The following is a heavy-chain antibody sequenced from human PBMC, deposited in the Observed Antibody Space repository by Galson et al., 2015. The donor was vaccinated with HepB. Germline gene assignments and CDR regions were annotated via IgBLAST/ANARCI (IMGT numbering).Heavy chain of an antibody. CDR1: GFTFSGSA. V-gene: IGHV3-73*01. Sequence: SLRLSCAASGFTFSGSAIHWVRQASGKGLEWVGRIRSKASSHATDYAASLKGRFTISRDDSKNTAYLHMNSLKTEDTAVYYCTRLGDVSGYSSSWVQGSLVTIS. CDR2: IRSKASSHAT. D-gene: IGHD2-2*01. J-gene: IGHJ1*01. CDR3: TRLGDVSGYSSS.